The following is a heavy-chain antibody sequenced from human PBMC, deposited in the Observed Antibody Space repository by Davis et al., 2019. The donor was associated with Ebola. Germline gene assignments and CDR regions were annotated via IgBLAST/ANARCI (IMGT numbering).Heavy chain of an antibody. V-gene: IGHV1-69*04. CDR1: GGTFSSYA. D-gene: IGHD2-8*02. Sequence: SVKDSCKASGGTFSSYAISWVRQAPGQGLEWMGRIIPILGIANYAQKFQGRVTITADKSTSTAYMELSSLRAEDTAVYYCARELVVYAITSYGGWYSSRADYWGQGTLVTVSS. CDR3: ARELVVYAITSYGGWYSSRADY. CDR2: IIPILGIA. J-gene: IGHJ4*02.